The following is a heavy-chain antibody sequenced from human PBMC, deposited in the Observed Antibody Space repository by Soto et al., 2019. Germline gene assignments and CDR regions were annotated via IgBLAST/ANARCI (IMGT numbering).Heavy chain of an antibody. V-gene: IGHV1-18*01. CDR2: ISPYNGNT. CDR3: VVAAQPYYFDY. Sequence: ASVKVSCKASGYTFTSYVISWVRQAPGQGLEWMGGISPYNGNTNYAQKLQGRVTMTTDTSTSTAYMELRSLRSDDTAVYYCVVAAQPYYFDYWGQGTLVTVSS. D-gene: IGHD2-15*01. J-gene: IGHJ4*02. CDR1: GYTFTSYV.